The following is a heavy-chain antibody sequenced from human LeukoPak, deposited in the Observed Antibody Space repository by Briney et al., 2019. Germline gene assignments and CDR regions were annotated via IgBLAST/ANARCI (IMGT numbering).Heavy chain of an antibody. J-gene: IGHJ5*02. D-gene: IGHD3-3*01. Sequence: SETLSLTCAVYGGSFSGYYWSWIRQPPGKGLEWIGEINHSGNTNYNPSLKSRVAISVDTSKNQFSLKLSSVTAADTAVYYCARGRDDFWSGYRYNWFDPWGQGTLVTVSS. CDR3: ARGRDDFWSGYRYNWFDP. CDR2: INHSGNT. CDR1: GGSFSGYY. V-gene: IGHV4-34*01.